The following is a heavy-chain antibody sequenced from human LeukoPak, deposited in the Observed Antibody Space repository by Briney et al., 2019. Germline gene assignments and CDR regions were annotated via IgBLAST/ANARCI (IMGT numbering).Heavy chain of an antibody. CDR3: TRYNNDHFDY. CDR1: GFTFGGYG. CDR2: IAYDGSRA. Sequence: GGSLRLSCAGSGFTFGGYGMHWFRQTPGKGLEWVAVIAYDGSRAFYADSVKGRFTISRDNSKNTMSAQMDDLRAEDTAVYYCTRYNNDHFDYWGQGTLVTVSS. J-gene: IGHJ4*02. V-gene: IGHV3-33*01. D-gene: IGHD1-14*01.